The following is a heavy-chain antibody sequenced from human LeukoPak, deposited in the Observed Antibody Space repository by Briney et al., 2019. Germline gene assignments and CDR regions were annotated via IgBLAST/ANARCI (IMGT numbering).Heavy chain of an antibody. CDR1: GYTFTGYY. CDR2: INPNSGGT. CDR3: ATDRYCSSTSCHFQH. V-gene: IGHV1-2*02. Sequence: ASVKVSCKASGYTFTGYYMHWVRQAPGQGLEWMGWINPNSGGTNYAQKFQGRVTMTEDTSTDTAYMELSSLRSEDTAVYYCATDRYCSSTSCHFQHWGQGTLVTVSS. D-gene: IGHD2-2*01. J-gene: IGHJ1*01.